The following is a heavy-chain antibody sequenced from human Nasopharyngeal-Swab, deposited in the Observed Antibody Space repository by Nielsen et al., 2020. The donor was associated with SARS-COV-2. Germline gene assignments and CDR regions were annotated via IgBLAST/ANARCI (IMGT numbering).Heavy chain of an antibody. J-gene: IGHJ6*02. D-gene: IGHD5-18*01. CDR3: ARALTVDTAMVIYYYYYYGMDV. Sequence: WVRQAPGQGLEWMGWMNPNSGNTGYAQKFQGGVTMTRNTSISTAYMELSSLRSEDTAVYYCARALTVDTAMVIYYYYYYGMDVWGQGTTVTVSS. CDR2: MNPNSGNT. V-gene: IGHV1-8*01.